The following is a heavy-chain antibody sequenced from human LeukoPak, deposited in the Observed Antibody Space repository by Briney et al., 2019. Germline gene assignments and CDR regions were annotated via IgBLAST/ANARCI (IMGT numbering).Heavy chain of an antibody. CDR1: GGSISNYY. D-gene: IGHD2-15*01. J-gene: IGHJ3*02. Sequence: SETLSLTCTVPGGSISNYYWSWIRQPPGKGLEWIGYIYYSGSTNYNPSLKSRVTISVDTSKNQFSLKLSSVTAADTAVYYCARGGLGYCSGGSCYQGTFDIWGQGTMVTVSS. CDR2: IYYSGST. V-gene: IGHV4-59*01. CDR3: ARGGLGYCSGGSCYQGTFDI.